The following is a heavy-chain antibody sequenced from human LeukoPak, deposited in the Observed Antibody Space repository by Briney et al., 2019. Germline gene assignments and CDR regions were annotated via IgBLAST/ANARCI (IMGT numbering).Heavy chain of an antibody. CDR1: GFTFSSYA. CDR3: AKSFGELQRLDY. V-gene: IGHV3-23*01. D-gene: IGHD3-10*01. CDR2: ISGSGGST. J-gene: IGHJ4*02. Sequence: GGSLRLSCAASGFTFSSYAMSWVRQAPGKGLEWVSAISGSGGSTYYADSVKGRFTISRDNSKNTLYLQMNSLRAEDTAVYCCAKSFGELQRLDYWGQGTLVTVSS.